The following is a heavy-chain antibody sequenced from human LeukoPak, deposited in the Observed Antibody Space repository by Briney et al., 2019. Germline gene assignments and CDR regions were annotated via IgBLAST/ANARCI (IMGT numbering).Heavy chain of an antibody. D-gene: IGHD4-17*01. J-gene: IGHJ3*02. Sequence: PSETLSLTCTVSGGSISSYYWSWIRQPPGKGLEWIGYIYYSGSTNYNPSLKSRVTISVDTSKNQFSLKLSSVTAADTAVYYCARHYGVHDAFDIWGQGTMVTVSS. V-gene: IGHV4-59*08. CDR2: IYYSGST. CDR3: ARHYGVHDAFDI. CDR1: GGSISSYY.